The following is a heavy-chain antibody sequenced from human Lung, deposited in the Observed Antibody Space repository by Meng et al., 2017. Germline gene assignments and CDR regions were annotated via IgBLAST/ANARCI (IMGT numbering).Heavy chain of an antibody. CDR1: GGSFSDYY. D-gene: IGHD4-11*01. J-gene: IGHJ4*02. CDR3: ARGPTTMAHDFDY. V-gene: IGHV4-34*01. Sequence: GPGRLKPSDTLALTCVVLGGSFSDYYWSWIRQPPGKGLEWIGEINHSGSTNYNPSLESRATISVDTSQNNLSLKLSSVTAADSAVYYCARGPTTMAHDFDYWGQGTLVTVSS. CDR2: INHSGST.